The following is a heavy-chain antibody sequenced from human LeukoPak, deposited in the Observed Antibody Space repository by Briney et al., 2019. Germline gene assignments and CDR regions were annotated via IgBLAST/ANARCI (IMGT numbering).Heavy chain of an antibody. CDR2: LDSSGST. D-gene: IGHD2-21*01. J-gene: IGHJ4*02. CDR1: GGSISGYY. Sequence: SETLSLTCKVFGGSISGYYWSWIRQPAGKGLEWIGRLDSSGSTNYNSSLKSRVTMSIDRSQFSLRLTSVTAADTAIYYCARGTSCGSKCFFDYWGQGILVTVSS. CDR3: ARGTSCGSKCFFDY. V-gene: IGHV4-4*07.